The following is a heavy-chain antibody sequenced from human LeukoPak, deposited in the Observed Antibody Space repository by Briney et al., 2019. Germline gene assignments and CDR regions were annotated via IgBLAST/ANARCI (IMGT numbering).Heavy chain of an antibody. J-gene: IGHJ4*02. Sequence: GGSLRLSCAASGFTFSNYAMHWVRQAPGKGLEWVASIRYDGSIKYYADSVKGRFTISRDNSKNTLYLQMNSLRADDTAVYYCAKDSGYGTRSSFYWGQGTLVTVSS. CDR1: GFTFSNYA. V-gene: IGHV3-30*02. D-gene: IGHD5-12*01. CDR2: IRYDGSIK. CDR3: AKDSGYGTRSSFY.